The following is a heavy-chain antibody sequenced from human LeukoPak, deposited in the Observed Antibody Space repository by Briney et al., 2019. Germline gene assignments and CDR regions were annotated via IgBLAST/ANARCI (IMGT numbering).Heavy chain of an antibody. CDR3: ARGSYGGAFDI. CDR2: IHYSGST. J-gene: IGHJ3*02. Sequence: SETLSLTCTVSGGSISGYYWSWIRQPPGKGLEWIGSIHYSGSTNYNPSLKSRVTISVDTSKNQFSLKLSSVTAADTAVYYCARGSYGGAFDIWGQGTMVTVSS. CDR1: GGSISGYY. D-gene: IGHD5-18*01. V-gene: IGHV4-59*01.